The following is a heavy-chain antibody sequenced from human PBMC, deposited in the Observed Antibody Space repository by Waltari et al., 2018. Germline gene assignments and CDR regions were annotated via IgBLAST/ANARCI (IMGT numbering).Heavy chain of an antibody. Sequence: QLQLQESGPGLVKPSETLSLTCPVSRGPISSSGYYWGWIRQPPGKGLEWMGSIYYSGNTYYNPSLKNRVTISVDTSKNQFSLKVTSVTAADTAVYYCAKVWKNYRTDYWGQGTLVTVSS. V-gene: IGHV4-39*07. CDR1: RGPISSSGYY. CDR3: AKVWKNYRTDY. J-gene: IGHJ4*02. D-gene: IGHD1-7*01. CDR2: IYYSGNT.